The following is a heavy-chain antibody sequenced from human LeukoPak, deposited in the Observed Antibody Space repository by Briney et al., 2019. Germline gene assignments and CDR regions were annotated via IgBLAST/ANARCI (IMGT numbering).Heavy chain of an antibody. Sequence: GGALRLSCAASGVTFSSYWMHCGRQAPGKGLWWVSRINGDVSSTSYADSVKGRFTISRDNAKHTLYLQMTSLRAEDTAVYYCASEGYGGNSDAFDSWGQGKMVTVSS. CDR3: ASEGYGGNSDAFDS. CDR1: GVTFSSYW. J-gene: IGHJ3*02. CDR2: INGDVSST. D-gene: IGHD4-23*01. V-gene: IGHV3-74*01.